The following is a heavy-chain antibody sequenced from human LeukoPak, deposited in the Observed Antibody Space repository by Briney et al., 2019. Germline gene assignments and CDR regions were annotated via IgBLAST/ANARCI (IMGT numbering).Heavy chain of an antibody. J-gene: IGHJ6*04. CDR1: GCSFTSYC. CDR3: ARRAITFGVVIPYYYFGMDV. D-gene: IGHD3-16*02. Sequence: GASLKISSKGSGCSFTSYCIGWLRQLPGKGLEWWGGIYSGDSDTRYSPSFQGQVTISADKSINHASLQWSSLNASDTALYYCARRAITFGVVIPYYYFGMDVWGEGTTVTVSS. V-gene: IGHV5-51*01. CDR2: IYSGDSDT.